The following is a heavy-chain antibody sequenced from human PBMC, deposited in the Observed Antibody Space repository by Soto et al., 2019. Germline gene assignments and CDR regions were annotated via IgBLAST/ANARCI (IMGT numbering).Heavy chain of an antibody. J-gene: IGHJ4*02. V-gene: IGHV1-46*03. CDR3: ARDRLELQYYFDY. D-gene: IGHD1-7*01. Sequence: QVQLVQSGAEVKKPGASVKVSCKASGYTFTSYYMHWVRQAPGQGLEWMGIINPSGGSTSYAQKFQGRVTITRDTSTNAVYMELSSLRSEDTAVYYCARDRLELQYYFDYWGQGTLVTVSS. CDR1: GYTFTSYY. CDR2: INPSGGST.